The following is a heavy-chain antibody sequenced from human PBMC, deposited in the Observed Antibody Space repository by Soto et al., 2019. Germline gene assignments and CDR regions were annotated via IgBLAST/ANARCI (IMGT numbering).Heavy chain of an antibody. D-gene: IGHD3-10*01. CDR3: ARGAGKRFEYYMHV. CDR2: IYYSGST. CDR1: GGSISSYY. V-gene: IGHV4-59*01. J-gene: IGHJ6*03. Sequence: QVQLQESGPGLVKPSETLSLTCTVSGGSISSYYWSWIRQPPGNGLEWIGNIYYSGSTNYNPSLTSRITIPVDTSKNQSALKLSSMTGADTAVYYCARGAGKRFEYYMHVWGKGTTVTVSS.